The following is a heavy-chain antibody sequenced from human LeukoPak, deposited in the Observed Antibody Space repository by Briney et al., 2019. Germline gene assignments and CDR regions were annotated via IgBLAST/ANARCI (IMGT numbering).Heavy chain of an antibody. CDR2: IYYSGST. CDR1: GGSISSSSYY. Sequence: PSETLSLTCTVSGGSISSSSYYWGWIRQPPGKGLEWIGSIYYSGSTYYNPSLKSRVTISVDTSKNQFSLKLSSVTAADTGVYYCARESTETPMIRGTKIYYYYYMGVWGKGTTVTISS. J-gene: IGHJ6*03. V-gene: IGHV4-39*02. D-gene: IGHD3-10*01. CDR3: ARESTETPMIRGTKIYYYYYMGV.